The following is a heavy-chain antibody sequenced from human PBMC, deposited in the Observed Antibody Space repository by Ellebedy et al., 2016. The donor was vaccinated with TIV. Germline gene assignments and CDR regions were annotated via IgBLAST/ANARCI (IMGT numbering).Heavy chain of an antibody. J-gene: IGHJ4*02. CDR2: INSDGSST. CDR3: AREDFYDFCYDY. Sequence: PGGSLRLSCAASGFTFSSYWMHWVRQAPGKGLVWVSRINSDGSSTSYADSVKGRFTISRDNAKNTLYLQMNSLRAEDTAVYYCAREDFYDFCYDYWGQGTLVTVSS. D-gene: IGHD3-3*01. CDR1: GFTFSSYW. V-gene: IGHV3-74*01.